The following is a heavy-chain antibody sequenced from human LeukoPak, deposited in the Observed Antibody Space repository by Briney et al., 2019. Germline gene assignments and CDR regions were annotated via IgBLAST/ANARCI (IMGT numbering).Heavy chain of an antibody. CDR3: ARDDEERGFDY. CDR2: IRTKASSYAT. Sequence: SGGSLRLSCAASGFTFSDSALHWVRQVSGEGLEWVGRIRTKASSYATAYTASVRGRFTISRDDSKNTTYLQMNSLKTVDTAVYYCARDDEERGFDYWGQGTLVTVSS. CDR1: GFTFSDSA. V-gene: IGHV3-73*01. J-gene: IGHJ4*02.